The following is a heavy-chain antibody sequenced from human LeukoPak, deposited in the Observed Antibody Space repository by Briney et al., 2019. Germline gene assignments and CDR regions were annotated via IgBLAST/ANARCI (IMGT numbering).Heavy chain of an antibody. CDR2: IYHSGST. D-gene: IGHD2-2*01. J-gene: IGHJ3*02. CDR1: GGSISSGGYS. V-gene: IGHV4-30-2*01. CDR3: ARSPIVVVPAALNDAFDI. Sequence: SQTLSLTCAVSGGSISSGGYSWSWIRQPPGKGLEWIGYIYHSGSTYYNPSLKSRVTISADRSKNQFSLKLSSVTAADTAVYYCARSPIVVVPAALNDAFDIWGQGTMVTVSS.